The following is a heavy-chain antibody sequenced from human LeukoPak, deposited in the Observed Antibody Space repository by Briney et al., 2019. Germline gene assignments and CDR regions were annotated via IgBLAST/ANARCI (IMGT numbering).Heavy chain of an antibody. D-gene: IGHD6-13*01. J-gene: IGHJ4*02. CDR3: ASRIAAAAPSDY. V-gene: IGHV4-34*01. CDR1: GGSFSGYY. CDR2: INHSAST. Sequence: SETLSLTCAVYGGSFSGYYWSWIRQPPGKGLEWIGEINHSASTNYNPSLKSRVTISVDTSKNQFSLKLSSVTAADTAVYYCASRIAAAAPSDYWGQGTLVTVSS.